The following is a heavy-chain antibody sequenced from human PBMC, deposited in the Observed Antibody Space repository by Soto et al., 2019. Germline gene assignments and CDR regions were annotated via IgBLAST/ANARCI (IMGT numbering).Heavy chain of an antibody. CDR1: GFTFSSYA. J-gene: IGHJ4*02. Sequence: GGSLRLSYAASGFTFSSYAMHWVRQAPGKGLEWVAVISYDGSNKYYADSVKGRFTISRDNSKNTLYLQMNSLRAEDTAVYYCARDPTYDYFDYWGQGTLVTVSS. V-gene: IGHV3-30-3*01. CDR2: ISYDGSNK. CDR3: ARDPTYDYFDY.